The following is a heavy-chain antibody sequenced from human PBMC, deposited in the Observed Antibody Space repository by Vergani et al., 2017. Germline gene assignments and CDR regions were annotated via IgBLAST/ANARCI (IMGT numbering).Heavy chain of an antibody. CDR3: ARLSYDTSPYLRGVHDC. CDR2: IRARYPST. D-gene: IGHD3-22*01. J-gene: IGHJ4*02. V-gene: IGHV3-23*01. CDR1: GLTFSACP. Sequence: EVQLLQSGGGVIQPGGSVRLSCAASGLTFSACPMTWVRQAPGKGLEWVSAIRARYPSTYYADSVKGRLTISRYNAKNMLYLKMNSLRAEVTAVYYCARLSYDTSPYLRGVHDCWLQGTLVSVSS.